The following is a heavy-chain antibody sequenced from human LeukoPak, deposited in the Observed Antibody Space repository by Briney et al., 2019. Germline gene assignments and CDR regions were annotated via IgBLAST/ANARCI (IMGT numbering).Heavy chain of an antibody. CDR2: IRYDGSNK. J-gene: IGHJ6*02. CDR1: GFTFSSYG. Sequence: GGSLRLSCAASGFTFSSYGMHRVRQAPGKGLEWVAFIRYDGSNKYYADSVKGRFTISRDNSKNTLYLQMNSLRAEDTAVYYCARARSRLVILYYGMDVWGQGTTVTVSS. V-gene: IGHV3-30*02. CDR3: ARARSRLVILYYGMDV. D-gene: IGHD3-9*01.